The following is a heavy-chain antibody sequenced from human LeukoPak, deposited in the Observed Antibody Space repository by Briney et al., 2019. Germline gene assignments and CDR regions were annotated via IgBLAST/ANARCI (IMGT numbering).Heavy chain of an antibody. V-gene: IGHV1-2*02. CDR3: ARVTADIVVVPAAMGADLYYYYYMDV. J-gene: IGHJ6*03. Sequence: GESLKVSCKASGYTFTGYYMHWVRQAPGQGLEWMGWINPNSGGTNYAQKFQGRVTMTRDTSISTAYMELSRLRSDDTAVYYCARVTADIVVVPAAMGADLYYYYYMDVWGKGTTVTVSS. CDR1: GYTFTGYY. CDR2: INPNSGGT. D-gene: IGHD2-2*01.